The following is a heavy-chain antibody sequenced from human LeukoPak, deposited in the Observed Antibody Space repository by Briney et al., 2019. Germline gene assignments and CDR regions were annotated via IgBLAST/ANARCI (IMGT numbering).Heavy chain of an antibody. D-gene: IGHD1-26*01. CDR2: ISSSSRTI. J-gene: IGHJ4*02. V-gene: IGHV3-48*01. Sequence: GGSLRLSCAASGFTFSSYSMNWVRQAPGKGLEWVSYISSSSRTIYYADSVKGRFTISRDNAKNSLYLQMNSLRAEDTAVYYCARGGGSYGLYYFDYWGQGTLVTVSS. CDR3: ARGGGSYGLYYFDY. CDR1: GFTFSSYS.